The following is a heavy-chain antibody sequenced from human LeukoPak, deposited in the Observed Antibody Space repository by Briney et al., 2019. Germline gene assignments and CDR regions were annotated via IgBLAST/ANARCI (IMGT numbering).Heavy chain of an antibody. D-gene: IGHD4-17*01. CDR2: IIPIFGTA. CDR1: GGTFSSYA. Sequence: ASVKVSCKACGGTFSSYASSWVRQAPGQGLEWMGGIIPIFGTANYAQKFQGRVTITADKSTSTAYMELSSLRSEDTAVYYCARNGNYGLRRYYYMDVWGKGTTVTVSS. J-gene: IGHJ6*03. CDR3: ARNGNYGLRRYYYMDV. V-gene: IGHV1-69*06.